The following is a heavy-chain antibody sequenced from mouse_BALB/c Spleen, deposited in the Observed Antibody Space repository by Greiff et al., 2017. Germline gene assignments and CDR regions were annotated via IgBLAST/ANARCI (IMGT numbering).Heavy chain of an antibody. V-gene: IGHV3-2*02. CDR1: GYSITSDYA. J-gene: IGHJ3*01. CDR3: AREGAIYYGNWFAY. D-gene: IGHD2-1*01. CDR2: ISYSGST. Sequence: EVQLQESGPGLVKPSQSLSLTCTVTGYSITSDYAWNWIRQFPGNKLEWMGYISYSGSTSYNPSLKSRISITRDTSKNQFFLQLNSVTTEDTATYYCAREGAIYYGNWFAYWGQGTLVTVSA.